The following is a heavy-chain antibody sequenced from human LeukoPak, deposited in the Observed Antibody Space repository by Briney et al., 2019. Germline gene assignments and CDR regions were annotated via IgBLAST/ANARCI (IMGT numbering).Heavy chain of an antibody. CDR1: GFTFSSYA. CDR3: ARANGMDV. V-gene: IGHV3-48*02. Sequence: PGGSLRLSCAASGFTFSSYALNWVRQAPGKGLEWISYISTGSITTYYADSVKGRFTISRDNAKNSLCLQMNSLRDEDTAVYYCARANGMDVWGQGTTVTVSS. J-gene: IGHJ6*02. CDR2: ISTGSITT.